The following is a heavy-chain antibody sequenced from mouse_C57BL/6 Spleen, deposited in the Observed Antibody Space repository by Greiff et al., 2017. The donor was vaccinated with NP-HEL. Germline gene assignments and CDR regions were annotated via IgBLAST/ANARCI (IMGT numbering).Heavy chain of an antibody. J-gene: IGHJ3*01. CDR3: TTGYYGSSPFAY. Sequence: DVQLVESGAELVRPGASVKLSCTASGFNIKDDYMHWVKQRPEQGLEWIGWIDPENGDTEYASKFQGKATITADTSSNTAYLQLSSLTSEDTAVYYCTTGYYGSSPFAYWGQGTLVTVSA. CDR2: IDPENGDT. V-gene: IGHV14-4*01. D-gene: IGHD1-1*01. CDR1: GFNIKDDY.